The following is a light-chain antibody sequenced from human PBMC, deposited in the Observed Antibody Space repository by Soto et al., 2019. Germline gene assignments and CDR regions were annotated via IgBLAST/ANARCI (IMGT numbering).Light chain of an antibody. J-gene: IGKJ2*01. CDR3: QQHYLFPHT. V-gene: IGKV1D-8*01. Sequence: VIWMTQSPSLVSASTGDRVTISCRTSQVISNNLVWYQQKPGKAPELLIYAASTLDSGVPSRFSGSGSGTDFTLNISSLQSEDFATSYCQQHYLFPHTFGRGTKLEIK. CDR1: QVISNN. CDR2: AAS.